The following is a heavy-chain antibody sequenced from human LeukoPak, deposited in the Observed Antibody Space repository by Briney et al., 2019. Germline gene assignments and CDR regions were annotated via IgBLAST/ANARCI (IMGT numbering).Heavy chain of an antibody. CDR2: INPSGGNT. CDR3: AREMDGGDQDY. J-gene: IGHJ4*02. CDR1: GYTFPSYY. Sequence: ASVKVSCMASGYTFPSYYMHWVRQAPGQGLECMGIINPSGGNTNYAQKFQGRVTMTRDTSTSTVYMELSSLRSEDTAVYYCAREMDGGDQDYWGQGTLVTVSS. D-gene: IGHD2-21*02. V-gene: IGHV1-46*03.